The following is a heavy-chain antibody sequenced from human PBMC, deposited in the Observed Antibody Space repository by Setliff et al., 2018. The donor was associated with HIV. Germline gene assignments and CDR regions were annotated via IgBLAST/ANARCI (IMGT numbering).Heavy chain of an antibody. CDR3: ARGRVRAAAVTGLDWLDY. CDR2: IIPNSGDT. J-gene: IGHJ4*02. CDR1: GGRISNFA. V-gene: IGHV1-2*02. Sequence: ASVKVSCKASGGRISNFAISWVRQAPGQGLEWMGGIIPNSGDTDFAQNLRGRVTVTRDTSINTVYMELSRLTSDDTAVYYCARGRVRAAAVTGLDWLDYWGQGTLVTVSS. D-gene: IGHD6-13*01.